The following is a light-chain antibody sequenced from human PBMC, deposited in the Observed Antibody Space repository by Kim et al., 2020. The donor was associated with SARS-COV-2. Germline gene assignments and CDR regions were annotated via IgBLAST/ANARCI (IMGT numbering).Light chain of an antibody. CDR2: GKN. J-gene: IGLJ2*01. V-gene: IGLV3-19*01. CDR1: SLRSYY. Sequence: VALGQTVRITCQGDSLRSYYATWYQQKPGQAPILVIYGKNNRPSGIPDRFSGSSSGNTASLTITGTQAGDEADYYCNSRDTNDNVVFGGGTQLTVL. CDR3: NSRDTNDNVV.